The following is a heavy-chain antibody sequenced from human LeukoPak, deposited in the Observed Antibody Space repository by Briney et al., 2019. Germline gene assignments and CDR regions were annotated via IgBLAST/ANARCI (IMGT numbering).Heavy chain of an antibody. CDR1: GYTFTGYY. D-gene: IGHD6-19*01. V-gene: IGHV1-2*06. CDR3: ARDRDSSGWWRRYYFDY. CDR2: INPNSGGT. J-gene: IGHJ4*02. Sequence: ASVKVSCKASGYTFTGYYMHWVRQAPGQGLEWMGRINPNSGGTNYAQKFQGRVTMTRDTSISTAYMELSRLRSDDTAVYYCARDRDSSGWWRRYYFDYWGQGTLVTASS.